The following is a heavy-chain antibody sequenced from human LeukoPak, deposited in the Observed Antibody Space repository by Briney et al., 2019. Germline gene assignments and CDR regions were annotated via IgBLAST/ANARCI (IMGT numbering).Heavy chain of an antibody. J-gene: IGHJ3*02. CDR1: GFTFDDYA. CDR2: ISWNSGSI. CDR3: FGLWFGELSPDAFDI. Sequence: PGGSLRLSCAASGFTFDDYAMHWVRQAPGKGLEWVSGISWNSGSIGYADSVKGRFTISRDNAKNSLYLQMNSLRAEDTALYYCFGLWFGELSPDAFDIWGQGTMVTVSS. D-gene: IGHD3-10*01. V-gene: IGHV3-9*01.